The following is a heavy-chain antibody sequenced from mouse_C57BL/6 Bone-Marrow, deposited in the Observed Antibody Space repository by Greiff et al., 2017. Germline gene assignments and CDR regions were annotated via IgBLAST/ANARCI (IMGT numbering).Heavy chain of an antibody. CDR1: GYTFTSYW. CDR3: ASSIYSRAY. CDR2: IHPNSGST. Sequence: QVQLQQPGAELVKPGASVKLSCKASGYTFTSYWMHWVKQRPGQGLEWIGMIHPNSGSTNYNEKFKSKATLTVDKSSSTAYMQLSSLTSEDSAVYYCASSIYSRAYWGQGTLVTVSA. J-gene: IGHJ3*01. D-gene: IGHD1-1*01. V-gene: IGHV1-64*01.